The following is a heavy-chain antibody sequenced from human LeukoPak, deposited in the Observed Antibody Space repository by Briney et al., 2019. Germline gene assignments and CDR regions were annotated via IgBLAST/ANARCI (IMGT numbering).Heavy chain of an antibody. V-gene: IGHV4-34*01. CDR3: ARGDCSSTTCFHYYFDY. Sequence: SETLSLTCVVYGASFSGNYWTWIRQPPGKGLEWIGEINHSGSTNYNPSLKSRVTMSVDTPKNQFSLKLSSVTAADTAVYFCARGDCSSTTCFHYYFDYWGQGTLVTVSS. J-gene: IGHJ4*02. CDR2: INHSGST. D-gene: IGHD2-2*01. CDR1: GASFSGNY.